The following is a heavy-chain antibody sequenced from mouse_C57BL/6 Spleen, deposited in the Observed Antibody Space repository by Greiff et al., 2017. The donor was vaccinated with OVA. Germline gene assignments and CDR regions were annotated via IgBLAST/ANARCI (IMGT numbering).Heavy chain of an antibody. CDR2: IYPGSGST. CDR3: ARDWDGERYYFDY. D-gene: IGHD4-1*01. J-gene: IGHJ2*01. V-gene: IGHV1-55*01. Sequence: VQLQQPGAELVKPGASVKMSCKASGYTFTSYWITWVKQRPGQGLEWIGDIYPGSGSTNYNEKFKSKATLTVDTSSSTAYMQLSSLTSEDSAVYYCARDWDGERYYFDYWGQGTTLTVSS. CDR1: GYTFTSYW.